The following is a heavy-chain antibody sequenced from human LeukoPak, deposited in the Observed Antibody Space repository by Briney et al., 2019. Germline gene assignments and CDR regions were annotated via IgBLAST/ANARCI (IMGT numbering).Heavy chain of an antibody. CDR3: ARGRIGWFDP. CDR1: GGSISSYY. Sequence: PSETLSLTCTVSGGSISSYYWSWIRQPPGKGLEWIGYIYYSGSTNYNPSLKSRVTISVDTSKSQFSLKLSSVTAADTAAYYCARGRIGWFDPWGQGTLVTVSS. D-gene: IGHD3-10*01. J-gene: IGHJ5*02. V-gene: IGHV4-59*01. CDR2: IYYSGST.